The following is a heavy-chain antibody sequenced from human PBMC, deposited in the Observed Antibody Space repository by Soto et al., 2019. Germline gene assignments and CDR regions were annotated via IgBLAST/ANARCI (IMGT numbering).Heavy chain of an antibody. D-gene: IGHD2-2*01. CDR3: TTGGSSTSYNYYYYGMDV. Sequence: GGSLRLSCAASGFTFSNALMNWVRQAPGKGLEWVGRIKSKTDGGTTDYAAPVKGRFTISRDDSKNTLYLQMNSLKTEDTAVYYCTTGGSSTSYNYYYYGMDVWGQGTTVTVSS. J-gene: IGHJ6*02. CDR1: GFTFSNAL. V-gene: IGHV3-15*07. CDR2: IKSKTDGGTT.